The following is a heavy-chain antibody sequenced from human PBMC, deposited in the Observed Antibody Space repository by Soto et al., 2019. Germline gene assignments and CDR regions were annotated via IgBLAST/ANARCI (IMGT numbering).Heavy chain of an antibody. D-gene: IGHD5-12*01. V-gene: IGHV2-70*01. J-gene: IGHJ4*02. CDR2: IDWDDDK. Sequence: SGPTLVNPTQTLTLTCTFSGFSLSTSGMCVSWIRQPPGKALEWLALIDWDDDKYYSTSLKTRLTISKDTSKNQVVLTMTNMDPVDTATYYCARIFRGYSGYDSERTFDYWGQGXLVTVYS. CDR1: GFSLSTSGMC. CDR3: ARIFRGYSGYDSERTFDY.